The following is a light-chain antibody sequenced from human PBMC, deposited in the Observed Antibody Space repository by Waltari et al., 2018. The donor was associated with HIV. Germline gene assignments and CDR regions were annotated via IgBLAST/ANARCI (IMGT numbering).Light chain of an antibody. Sequence: IVLPQSPGTLALSPGARATLACSASQRVVRNYLAWYQQKPGLAPRLFIFDAFIRATGIRDMFSGIWSGTDFTLTSARLEPVDFAVYYCQQYGSSPRTFGQGTKGESK. CDR1: QRVVRNY. CDR3: QQYGSSPRT. CDR2: DAF. J-gene: IGKJ1*01. V-gene: IGKV3-20*01.